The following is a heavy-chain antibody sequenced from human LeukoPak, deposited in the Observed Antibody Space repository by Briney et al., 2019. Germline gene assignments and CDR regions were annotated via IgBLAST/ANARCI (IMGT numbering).Heavy chain of an antibody. V-gene: IGHV3-30*02. D-gene: IGHD6-19*01. J-gene: IGHJ4*02. CDR1: GFTFSSYG. CDR2: IRFDGSNK. Sequence: GGSLRLSCAASGFTFSSYGMHWVRQAPGKGLEWVAFIRFDGSNKYYADSVKGRFTISTDNAKNSLYLQMNSLRAEDTAVYYCAKGSIAVAGPDYWGQGTLVTVSS. CDR3: AKGSIAVAGPDY.